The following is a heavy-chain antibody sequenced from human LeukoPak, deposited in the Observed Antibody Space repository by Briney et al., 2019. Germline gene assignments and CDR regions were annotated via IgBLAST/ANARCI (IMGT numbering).Heavy chain of an antibody. D-gene: IGHD5-12*01. CDR1: GGSISSYY. CDR3: ARDGYSGNDGL. Sequence: PSETLSLTCTVSGGSISSYYWSWIRLPPGKGLEWIGYIYHSGSTKYNPSLKSRVTISVDTSKNQFSLKLSSVTAADTAVYYCARDGYSGNDGLWSQGSLVTVSS. J-gene: IGHJ4*02. CDR2: IYHSGST. V-gene: IGHV4-59*01.